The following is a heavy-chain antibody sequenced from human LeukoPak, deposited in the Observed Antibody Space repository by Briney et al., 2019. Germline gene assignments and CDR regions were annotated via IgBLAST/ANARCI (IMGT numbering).Heavy chain of an antibody. CDR3: ATEYGSGSYWKIDY. Sequence: SETLSLTCTVSGGSVSSGSYYWSWIRQPPGKGLEWIGYIYYSGSTNYNPSLKSRVTISVDTSKNQFSLKLSSVTAAYTAVYYCATEYGSGSYWKIDYWGQGTLVTVSS. CDR2: IYYSGST. D-gene: IGHD3-10*01. J-gene: IGHJ4*02. CDR1: GGSVSSGSYY. V-gene: IGHV4-61*01.